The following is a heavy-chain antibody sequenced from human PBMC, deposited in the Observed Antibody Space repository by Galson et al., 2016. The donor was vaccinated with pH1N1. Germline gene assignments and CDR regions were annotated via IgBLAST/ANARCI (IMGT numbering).Heavy chain of an antibody. CDR1: GGSISSGDYY. J-gene: IGHJ4*02. CDR3: AREASYYFESSGYFDY. V-gene: IGHV4-30-4*08. CDR2: IYYSGST. D-gene: IGHD3-22*01. Sequence: TLSLTCTVSGGSISSGDYYWSWIRQPPGKGLEWIRHIYYSGSTYYNPSLKSRITISVDRAKNQFSLKMTSVTAADTAVYYCAREASYYFESSGYFDYWGQGTLVTVSS.